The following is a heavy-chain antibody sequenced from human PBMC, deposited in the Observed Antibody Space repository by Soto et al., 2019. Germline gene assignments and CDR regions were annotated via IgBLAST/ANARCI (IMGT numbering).Heavy chain of an antibody. Sequence: SETLSLTCAVSSGTISSSNWWTWVRHPPGKGLEWIGEINQSGSPNYNPSLRSRVTISVDKSKSQFFLKLSSVTAADTAIYYCAGLGMVAAHREFDPWGQGTLVTVSS. D-gene: IGHD2-15*01. CDR1: SGTISSSNW. V-gene: IGHV4-4*02. J-gene: IGHJ5*02. CDR2: INQSGSP. CDR3: AGLGMVAAHREFDP.